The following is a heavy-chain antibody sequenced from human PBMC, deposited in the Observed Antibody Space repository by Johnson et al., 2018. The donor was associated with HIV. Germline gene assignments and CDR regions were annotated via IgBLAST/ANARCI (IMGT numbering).Heavy chain of an antibody. CDR1: GFTFSSYA. Sequence: MQLVESGGGVVQPGRSLRLSCAASGFTFSSYAMHWVRQAPGKGLEWVSAISGSGGSTYYADSVKGRFTISRDNSKNTLYLQMNSLRAEDTAVYYCAKDRPPSDIIVGASAHDAFDIWGQGTMVTVSS. D-gene: IGHD1-26*01. V-gene: IGHV3-23*04. J-gene: IGHJ3*02. CDR2: ISGSGGST. CDR3: AKDRPPSDIIVGASAHDAFDI.